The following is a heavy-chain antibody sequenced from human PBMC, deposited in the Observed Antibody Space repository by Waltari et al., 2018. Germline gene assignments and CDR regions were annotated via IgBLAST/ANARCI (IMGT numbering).Heavy chain of an antibody. CDR1: GFTISSYG. CDR3: ARQFAY. CDR2: ISTSGSTI. J-gene: IGHJ4*02. Sequence: EVRLVESGGGLVQPGGSLRLSCATSGFTISSYGLNWVRQAPGKGLEWVSYISTSGSTIYYADSVWGRFTISRDTANNSLYLQMNNLRAEDTAVYYCARQFAYWGQGALVTVSS. V-gene: IGHV3-48*03.